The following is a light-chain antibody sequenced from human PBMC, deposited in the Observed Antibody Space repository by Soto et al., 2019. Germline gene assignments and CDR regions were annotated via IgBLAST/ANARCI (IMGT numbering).Light chain of an antibody. CDR1: QSISSY. V-gene: IGKV1-39*01. CDR3: QQSYSTVWT. J-gene: IGKJ1*01. CDR2: AAS. Sequence: DIQMTQSPSSLSAFVGDRVTITCRASQSISSYLNWYQQKPGKAPKLLIYAASSLQSGVPSRFSGSGSGTDFTLTISSLQPEDFATYYCQQSYSTVWTFGQGTKVDIK.